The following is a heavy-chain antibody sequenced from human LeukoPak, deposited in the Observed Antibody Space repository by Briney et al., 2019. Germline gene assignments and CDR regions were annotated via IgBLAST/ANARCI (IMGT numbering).Heavy chain of an antibody. CDR3: ARVPSDSSGPHAFDI. V-gene: IGHV4-31*03. J-gene: IGHJ3*02. Sequence: MSSQTLSLTCTVSGGPINSGGYYWSWIRQLPRKGLEWIGYLYFSGSTYFNPSLKSRVTILEDTSKNLFSLRLSSVTAADTAVYYCARVPSDSSGPHAFDIWGQGTVVTVSS. CDR2: LYFSGST. CDR1: GGPINSGGYY. D-gene: IGHD3-22*01.